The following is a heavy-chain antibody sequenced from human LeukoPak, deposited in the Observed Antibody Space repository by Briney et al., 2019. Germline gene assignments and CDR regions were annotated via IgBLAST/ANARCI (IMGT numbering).Heavy chain of an antibody. CDR1: GFSFSSYA. D-gene: IGHD3-22*01. Sequence: GGSLRLSCAASGFSFSSYAMNWVRQAPGKGLEWLSYISSDGSTIYYADSVKGRFTISRDNAKNSLYLQMNSLRAEDTAVYYCARVQEDYYDSSGYYLDYWGQGTLVTVSS. J-gene: IGHJ4*02. CDR3: ARVQEDYYDSSGYYLDY. CDR2: ISSDGSTI. V-gene: IGHV3-48*03.